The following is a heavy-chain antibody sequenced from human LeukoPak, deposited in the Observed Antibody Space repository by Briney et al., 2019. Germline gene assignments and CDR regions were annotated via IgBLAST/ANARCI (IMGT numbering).Heavy chain of an antibody. CDR1: GDSVSSNSAA. D-gene: IGHD1-26*01. Sequence: SQTLSLTCAISGDSVSSNSAAWSWIRQSPSRGLEWLGRTYYRSKWYYDYAVSVKSRITINPDTSKNQFSLKLSSVTAADTAVYYCARGDRTWWELLEPSGMDVWGQGTTVTVSS. V-gene: IGHV6-1*01. CDR2: TYYRSKWYY. J-gene: IGHJ6*02. CDR3: ARGDRTWWELLEPSGMDV.